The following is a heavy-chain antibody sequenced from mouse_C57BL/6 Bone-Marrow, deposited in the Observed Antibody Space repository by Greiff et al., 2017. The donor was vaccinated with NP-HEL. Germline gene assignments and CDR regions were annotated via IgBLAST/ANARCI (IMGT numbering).Heavy chain of an antibody. J-gene: IGHJ3*01. Sequence: EVQLVESGPGLVKPSQSLSLTCSVTGYSIISGYYWNWIRQFPGNKLEWMAYISYDGSNNYNPSLKHRISITRDISKNQFFLKLTSVTTEDTATYYCAREGGYYGSPFAYWGQGTLVTVSA. D-gene: IGHD1-1*01. CDR2: ISYDGSN. CDR3: AREGGYYGSPFAY. CDR1: GYSIISGYY. V-gene: IGHV3-6*01.